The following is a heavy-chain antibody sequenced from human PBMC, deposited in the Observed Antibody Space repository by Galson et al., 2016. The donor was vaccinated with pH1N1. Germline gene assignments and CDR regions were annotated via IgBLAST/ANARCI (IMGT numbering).Heavy chain of an antibody. CDR2: INHDGSRK. D-gene: IGHD1-26*01. CDR3: ATEDYYTSLY. V-gene: IGHV3-7*01. Sequence: SLRLSCAASGFIFSDYWMSWVRQAPGKGLEWVAKINHDGSRKYYVDSMKGRCTISRDNAENSLPLQMNSLRVEDTALYYCATEDYYTSLYWGQGILVTVSS. CDR1: GFIFSDYW. J-gene: IGHJ4*02.